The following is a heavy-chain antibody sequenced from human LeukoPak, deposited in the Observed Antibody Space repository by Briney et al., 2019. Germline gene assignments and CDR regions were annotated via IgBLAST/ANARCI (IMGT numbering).Heavy chain of an antibody. J-gene: IGHJ6*02. CDR2: IYYSGST. V-gene: IGHV4-39*01. Sequence: SETLSLTCTVSGGSISGSSYYWGWIRQPPGKGLEWIGSIYYSGSTYYNPSLKSRVTISVDTSKNQFSLKLSSVTAADTAVYYCATAAYSSGWLRGYYYGMDVWGQGTTVTVSS. CDR3: ATAAYSSGWLRGYYYGMDV. CDR1: GGSISGSSYY. D-gene: IGHD6-19*01.